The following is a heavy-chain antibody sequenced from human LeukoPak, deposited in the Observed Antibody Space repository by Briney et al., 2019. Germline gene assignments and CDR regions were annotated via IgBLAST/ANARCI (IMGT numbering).Heavy chain of an antibody. Sequence: SETLSLTCTVSGGSISSYYWSWIRQPPGKGLEWVGYIYYSGSTNYNPSLKSRVTISVDTSKNQFSLKLSSVTAADTAVYYCARGIGGPTAPLYWYFDLWGRGTLVTVSS. CDR1: GGSISSYY. J-gene: IGHJ2*01. D-gene: IGHD2-21*02. CDR2: IYYSGST. V-gene: IGHV4-59*01. CDR3: ARGIGGPTAPLYWYFDL.